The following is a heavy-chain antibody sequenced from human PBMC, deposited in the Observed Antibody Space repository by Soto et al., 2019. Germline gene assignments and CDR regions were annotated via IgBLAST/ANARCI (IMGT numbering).Heavy chain of an antibody. J-gene: IGHJ4*02. D-gene: IGHD5-12*01. V-gene: IGHV1-69*13. CDR2: IIPIFGTA. Sequence: SVKVSCKASGGTFSSYAISWVRQAPGQGLEWMGGIIPIFGTANYAQKFQGRVTITADESTSTAYMELSSLRSEDTAVYYCARDSSIVATTGGWGQGTLVTVSS. CDR3: ARDSSIVATTGG. CDR1: GGTFSSYA.